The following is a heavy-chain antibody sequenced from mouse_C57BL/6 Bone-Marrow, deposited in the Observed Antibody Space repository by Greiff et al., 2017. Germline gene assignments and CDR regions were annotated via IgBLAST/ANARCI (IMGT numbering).Heavy chain of an antibody. CDR3: ARGLWGLRRVYYAMDY. V-gene: IGHV1-7*01. CDR2: INPSSGYT. D-gene: IGHD2-4*01. Sequence: QVQLQQSGAELAKPGASVKLSCEASGYTFTSYWMHWVKQRPGQGLEWIGYINPSSGYTKYNQKFKDKATLTADKSSSTAYMQLSSLTYEDSAVYYCARGLWGLRRVYYAMDYWGQGTSVTVSS. J-gene: IGHJ4*01. CDR1: GYTFTSYW.